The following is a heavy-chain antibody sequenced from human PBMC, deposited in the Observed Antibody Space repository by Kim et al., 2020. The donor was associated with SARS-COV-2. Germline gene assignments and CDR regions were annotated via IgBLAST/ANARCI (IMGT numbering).Heavy chain of an antibody. J-gene: IGHJ3*02. CDR3: ATGPTDAFDI. CDR2: TA. V-gene: IGHV1-69*06. Sequence: TANYAQKFNGRVTLTADKSTSTAYVELSSLRSEDTAVYYCATGPTDAFDIWGQGTMVTVSS.